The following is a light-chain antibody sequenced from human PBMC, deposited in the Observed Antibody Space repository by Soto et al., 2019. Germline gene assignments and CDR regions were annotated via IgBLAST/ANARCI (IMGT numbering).Light chain of an antibody. Sequence: QSALTQPASVSGSPGQSITISCTGTSSDIGGYNYVSWYQQHPGKAPKLLIYEVTNRPSGVSNRFSASKSGSTASLTISGLQPEDEADYFCGSYTGSIYVFGNGTKLTVL. CDR3: GSYTGSIYV. V-gene: IGLV2-14*01. J-gene: IGLJ1*01. CDR1: SSDIGGYNY. CDR2: EVT.